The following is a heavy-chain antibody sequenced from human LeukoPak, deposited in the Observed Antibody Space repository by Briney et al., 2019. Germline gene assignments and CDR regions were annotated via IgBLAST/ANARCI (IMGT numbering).Heavy chain of an antibody. V-gene: IGHV1-18*01. CDR1: GYTFTSYG. Sequence: GASVKVSCKASGYTFTSYGISWVRQAPGQGLEWMGWISAYNGNTNYAQKFQGRVTMTRDTSISTAYMELSRLRSDDTAVYYCARTTCSSTSCYHYYYYYGMDVWGQGTTVTVSS. CDR2: ISAYNGNT. D-gene: IGHD2-2*01. J-gene: IGHJ6*02. CDR3: ARTTCSSTSCYHYYYYYGMDV.